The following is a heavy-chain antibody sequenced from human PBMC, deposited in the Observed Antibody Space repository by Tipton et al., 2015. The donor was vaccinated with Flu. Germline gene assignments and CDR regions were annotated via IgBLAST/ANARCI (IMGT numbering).Heavy chain of an antibody. V-gene: IGHV4-4*07. D-gene: IGHD3-10*01. CDR1: EDSMSSYY. CDR3: ARGSGSGTFLIFDY. J-gene: IGHJ4*02. CDR2: MYTSGST. Sequence: TLSLTCTVSEDSMSSYYRSWIRQPAGKGLEWIGRMYTSGSTKYNPSLRSRVTMSVDTSKSQFSLRLSSVTAADTAVYYCARGSGSGTFLIFDYWGQGTLVTVSS.